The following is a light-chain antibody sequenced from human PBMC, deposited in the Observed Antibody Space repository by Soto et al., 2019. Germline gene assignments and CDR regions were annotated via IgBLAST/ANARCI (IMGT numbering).Light chain of an antibody. Sequence: AIQLTQSPSSLSASVGDRVTITCRASQGINSALAWYQQKPGKAPKLLIYDASSLESGVPSRFTGSGSGTDFTLSISSLQPEDFATYYCHQFTSYPLTFGGGTKVEIK. CDR1: QGINSA. CDR2: DAS. J-gene: IGKJ4*01. V-gene: IGKV1-13*02. CDR3: HQFTSYPLT.